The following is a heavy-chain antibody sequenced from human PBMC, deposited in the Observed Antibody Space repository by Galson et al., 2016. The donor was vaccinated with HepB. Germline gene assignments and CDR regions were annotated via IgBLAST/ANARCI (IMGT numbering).Heavy chain of an antibody. V-gene: IGHV3-9*01. CDR1: GFTFDEYA. J-gene: IGHJ4*02. D-gene: IGHD2-8*01. CDR2: ISWNSGNK. Sequence: SLRLSCAASGFTFDEYAMHWVRQAPGKGLEWVSGISWNSGNKGYADSVKGRFTISRDNAKKSLYLEMNSLRTEDTAFYYCVKDSTNGVLDCWGQGTLVTVSS. CDR3: VKDSTNGVLDC.